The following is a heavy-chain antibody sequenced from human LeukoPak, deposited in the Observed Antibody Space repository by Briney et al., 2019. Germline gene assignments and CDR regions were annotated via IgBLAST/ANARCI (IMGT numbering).Heavy chain of an antibody. Sequence: GGSLRLSCAASGFTFSSYGMHWVRQAPGKGLEWVAFIRYDGSNKYYVDSVKGRFTISRDNSKNTVYLQMDSLRPEDTALYYCAKSRQYAFDIWGQGTMVTVSS. CDR2: IRYDGSNK. J-gene: IGHJ3*02. CDR1: GFTFSSYG. D-gene: IGHD4-11*01. V-gene: IGHV3-30*02. CDR3: AKSRQYAFDI.